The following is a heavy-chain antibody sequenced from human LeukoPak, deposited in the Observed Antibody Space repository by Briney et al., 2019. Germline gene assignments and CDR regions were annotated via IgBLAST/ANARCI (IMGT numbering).Heavy chain of an antibody. Sequence: GASVKVSCKASGYTFTSYGINWVRQAPGQGLEWMGWISAYNGNTNYAQKLQGRVTMTTDTSTSTAYMELRSLRSDDTAVYYCASPTYYYDSSGYFTPFDYWGQGTLVTVSS. D-gene: IGHD3-22*01. CDR2: ISAYNGNT. CDR1: GYTFTSYG. CDR3: ASPTYYYDSSGYFTPFDY. V-gene: IGHV1-18*01. J-gene: IGHJ4*02.